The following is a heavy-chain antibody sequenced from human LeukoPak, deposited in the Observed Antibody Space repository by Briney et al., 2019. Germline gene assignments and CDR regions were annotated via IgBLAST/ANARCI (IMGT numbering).Heavy chain of an antibody. CDR2: ISGNGDST. CDR3: ALYCSGGSCYSMGGAFDI. Sequence: GGSLRLSCAASGFTSSNYAMSWVRQAPGKGLEWVSAISGNGDSTYYVDSVKGRFTISRDNSRNTLYLQMNSLRAEDTAVYYCALYCSGGSCYSMGGAFDIWGQGTMVTVSS. J-gene: IGHJ3*02. CDR1: GFTSSNYA. D-gene: IGHD2-15*01. V-gene: IGHV3-23*01.